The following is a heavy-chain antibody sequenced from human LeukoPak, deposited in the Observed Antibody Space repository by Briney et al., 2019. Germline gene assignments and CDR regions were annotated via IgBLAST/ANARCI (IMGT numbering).Heavy chain of an antibody. V-gene: IGHV3-7*01. Sequence: PGGSLRLSCAASGFTFSSCWMSWVRQAPGKGLEWVDNIKQDRSEKYYVDPVKGRFTISRDNAKNSLYLQTTRPRAEDTAVYYCARPWYFELWGPGTLVTVSS. CDR3: ARPWYFEL. J-gene: IGHJ2*01. CDR2: IKQDRSEK. CDR1: GFTFSSCW.